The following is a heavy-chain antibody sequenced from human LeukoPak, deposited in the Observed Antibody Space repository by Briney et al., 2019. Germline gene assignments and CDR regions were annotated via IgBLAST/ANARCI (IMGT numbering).Heavy chain of an antibody. CDR3: ARLRRYYDSNDAFDI. CDR1: GGSFSGYY. J-gene: IGHJ3*02. D-gene: IGHD3-22*01. CDR2: INHSGST. Sequence: SETLSLTCAVYGGSFSGYYWSWIRQPPGKGLEWIGEINHSGSTNYNPSLKSRVTISVDTSKNQFSLKLSSVTAADTAVYYCARLRRYYDSNDAFDIWGQGTMVTVSS. V-gene: IGHV4-34*01.